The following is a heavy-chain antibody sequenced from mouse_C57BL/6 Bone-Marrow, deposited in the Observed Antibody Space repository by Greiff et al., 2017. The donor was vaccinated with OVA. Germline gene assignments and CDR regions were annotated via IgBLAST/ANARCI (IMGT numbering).Heavy chain of an antibody. D-gene: IGHD3-3*01. CDR2: IYPSDSET. Sequence: VQLQQPGAELVRPGSSVKLSCKASGYTFTSYWMDWVKQRPGQGLEWIGNIYPSDSETHYNQKFKDKATLTVDKSSTTAYMQLSSPTSEDSAVYYCARGGTEAYWGQGTLVTVSA. CDR1: GYTFTSYW. J-gene: IGHJ3*01. CDR3: ARGGTEAY. V-gene: IGHV1-61*01.